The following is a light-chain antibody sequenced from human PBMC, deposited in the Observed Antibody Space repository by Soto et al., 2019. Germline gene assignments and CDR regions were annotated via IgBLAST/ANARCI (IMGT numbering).Light chain of an antibody. CDR1: QSVGIY. V-gene: IGKV3-11*01. CDR3: QQRSNWSPPFT. CDR2: DAF. Sequence: NFLTQSPATLSLSPGERATLSCRASQSVGIYLAWYQQKPGQAPRLLIYDAFQRATGIPARFSGSGSGTDFTPTISSLEPEDFAVYYCQQRSNWSPPFTFGPGTKVEMK. J-gene: IGKJ2*01.